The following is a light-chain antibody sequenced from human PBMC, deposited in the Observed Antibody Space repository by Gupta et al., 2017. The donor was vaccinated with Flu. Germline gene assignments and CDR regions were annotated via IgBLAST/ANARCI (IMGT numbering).Light chain of an antibody. J-gene: IGLJ3*02. CDR2: KDS. V-gene: IGLV3-25*03. CDR3: QSTDSSGASLV. Sequence: AYWYQQKPGQAPVLMIYKDSERPSGIPERFSGSSSGTTVTLTISGVQAGDEADYYCQSTDSSGASLVFGGGTKLTVL.